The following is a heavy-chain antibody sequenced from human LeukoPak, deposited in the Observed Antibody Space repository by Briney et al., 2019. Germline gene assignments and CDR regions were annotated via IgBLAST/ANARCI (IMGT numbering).Heavy chain of an antibody. CDR1: GFTFSSYA. Sequence: GGSLRLSCAASGFTFSSYAMSWVRQAPGNGLGWVSAISGSGSSTYYADSVKGRFTISRNNSKNTLYLQMNSLRAEDTAVYYCAKPLYYDSSGYYYLATEFDYWGQGTLVTVSS. CDR3: AKPLYYDSSGYYYLATEFDY. V-gene: IGHV3-23*01. CDR2: ISGSGSST. J-gene: IGHJ4*02. D-gene: IGHD3-22*01.